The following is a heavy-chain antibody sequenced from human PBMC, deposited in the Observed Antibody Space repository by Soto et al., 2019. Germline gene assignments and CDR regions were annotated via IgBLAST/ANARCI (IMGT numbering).Heavy chain of an antibody. CDR1: GGSISSYY. CDR2: IYYSGST. D-gene: IGHD2-15*01. V-gene: IGHV4-59*01. Sequence: SETLSLTCTVSGGSISSYYWSWIRQPPGKGLEWIGYIYYSGSTNYNPSLKSRVTISVDTSKNQFSLKLSSVTAADTAVYYCARDGRRIPLARLGYGMDVWGQGTTVTVSS. J-gene: IGHJ6*02. CDR3: ARDGRRIPLARLGYGMDV.